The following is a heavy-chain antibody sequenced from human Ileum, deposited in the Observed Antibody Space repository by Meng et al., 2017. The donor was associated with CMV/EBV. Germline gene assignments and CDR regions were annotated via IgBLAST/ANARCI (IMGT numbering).Heavy chain of an antibody. CDR3: ARRANSGSSPAADYFDY. J-gene: IGHJ4*02. D-gene: IGHD1-26*01. CDR2: IYYSGST. CDR1: SISSSSYY. V-gene: IGHV4-39*01. Sequence: SISSSSYYWGWIRQPPGKGLEWIGSIYYSGSTYYNPSLKSRVTISVDTSKNQFSLKLSSVTAADTAVYYCARRANSGSSPAADYFDYWGQGTLVTVSS.